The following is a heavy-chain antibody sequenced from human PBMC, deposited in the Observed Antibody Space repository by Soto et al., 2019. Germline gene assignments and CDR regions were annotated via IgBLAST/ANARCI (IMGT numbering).Heavy chain of an antibody. CDR3: ASQASGWYPDY. Sequence: QVQLQESGPGLVKPSQTLSLTCTVSGGSISSGGYYWSWLRQHPGKGLEWIGYIFDSGTTYYNPSLKXRXTXSXXPSKRQFSLRLTSVTATDTAVYYCASQASGWYPDYWGQGTLVTVSS. V-gene: IGHV4-31*03. CDR2: IFDSGTT. CDR1: GGSISSGGYY. J-gene: IGHJ4*02. D-gene: IGHD6-19*01.